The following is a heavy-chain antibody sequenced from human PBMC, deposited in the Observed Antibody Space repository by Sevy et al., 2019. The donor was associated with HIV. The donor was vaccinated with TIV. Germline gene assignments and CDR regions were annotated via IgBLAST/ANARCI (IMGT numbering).Heavy chain of an antibody. D-gene: IGHD4-17*01. CDR1: GFTFSSYD. Sequence: GGSLRLSCAASGFTFSSYDMHWVRQATGKGLEWVSPIGTAGDTYYPGSVKGRFTISRENAKNSLYLQMNSLRAGDTAVYYCARAMTTVTTYGMDVWGQGTTVTVSS. V-gene: IGHV3-13*01. CDR3: ARAMTTVTTYGMDV. CDR2: IGTAGDT. J-gene: IGHJ6*02.